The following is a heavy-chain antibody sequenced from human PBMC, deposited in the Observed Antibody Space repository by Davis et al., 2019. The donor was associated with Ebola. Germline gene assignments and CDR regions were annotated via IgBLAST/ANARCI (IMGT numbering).Heavy chain of an antibody. CDR2: INPNSGGT. CDR3: ASGFGGDYVWKDYYYYGMDV. V-gene: IGHV1-2*04. J-gene: IGHJ6*02. D-gene: IGHD3-10*01. Sequence: ASVKVSCKASGYTFTGYYMHWVRRAPGQGLEGMGWINPNSGGTNYAQKFQGWVTMTRDTPISTAYMELSRLRSDDTAVYYCASGFGGDYVWKDYYYYGMDVWGQGTTVTVSS. CDR1: GYTFTGYY.